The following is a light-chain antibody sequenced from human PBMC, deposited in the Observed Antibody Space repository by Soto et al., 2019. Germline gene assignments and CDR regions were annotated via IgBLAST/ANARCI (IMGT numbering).Light chain of an antibody. Sequence: VVMTQSPATLSVSPGESATLSCRASQSVSRNLAWYQQKPGQAPRLLLYGSYFRATNVTDSFTGRGSGTEFTLTISGLQSDDSAIYYCQQYNNLSPLTFGEWTKVEIK. J-gene: IGKJ4*01. CDR2: GSY. CDR3: QQYNNLSPLT. CDR1: QSVSRN. V-gene: IGKV3-15*01.